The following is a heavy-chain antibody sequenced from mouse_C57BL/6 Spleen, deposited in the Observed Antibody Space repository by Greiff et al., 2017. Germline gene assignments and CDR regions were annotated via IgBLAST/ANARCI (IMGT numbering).Heavy chain of an antibody. CDR1: GYSFTGYY. Sequence: VQLQQSGPELVKPGASVKISCKASGYSFTGYYMKWVKQSPEKSLEWIGEINPSTGGTTYKQKFKAKATLTVDKSSSTAYMQLKSLTSEDSAVYYSARREDGSFFAYWGQGTLVTVSA. J-gene: IGHJ3*01. CDR3: ARREDGSFFAY. CDR2: INPSTGGT. D-gene: IGHD1-1*01. V-gene: IGHV1-42*01.